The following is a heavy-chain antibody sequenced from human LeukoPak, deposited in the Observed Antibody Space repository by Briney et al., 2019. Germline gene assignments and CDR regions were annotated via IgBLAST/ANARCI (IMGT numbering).Heavy chain of an antibody. CDR1: GYRLTNNW. D-gene: IGHD1-1*01. Sequence: GESLKISCNISGYRLTNNWLGWMRQVPGKGLEWMGLIYPGGSDTRYSPSFQGQVTFSVDMSISTAYLQWSGLKTSDTAIYYCVRFGLTSSLDYWGQGTLVTVSS. V-gene: IGHV5-51*01. CDR3: VRFGLTSSLDY. CDR2: IYPGGSDT. J-gene: IGHJ4*02.